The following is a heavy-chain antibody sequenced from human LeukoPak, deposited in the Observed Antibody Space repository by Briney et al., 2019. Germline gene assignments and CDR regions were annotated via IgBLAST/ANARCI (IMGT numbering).Heavy chain of an antibody. D-gene: IGHD2-21*02. CDR3: ARDPNAYCGGDCYFGDY. V-gene: IGHV3-21*01. J-gene: IGHJ4*02. Sequence: GGSLRLSCAASGFTFSSYSMNWVRRAPGKGLEWVSSISSSSSYIYYADSVKGRFTISRDNAKNSLYLQMNSLRAEDTAVYYCARDPNAYCGGDCYFGDYWGQGTLVTVSS. CDR1: GFTFSSYS. CDR2: ISSSSSYI.